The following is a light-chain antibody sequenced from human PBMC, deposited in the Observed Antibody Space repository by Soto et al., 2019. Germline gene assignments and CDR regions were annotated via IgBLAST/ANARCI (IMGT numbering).Light chain of an antibody. CDR1: SSNNGSNY. J-gene: IGLJ1*01. CDR3: AAWDDSLSGRV. V-gene: IGLV1-47*01. Sequence: QSVLTQPPSASWTPGQRVTISCSGSSSNNGSNYVYWYQQLPGTAPKLLIYRNSQRPSGVPDRFSGSKSGTSASLAISGLRSEDEADFYCAAWDDSLSGRVFGTGTKATVL. CDR2: RNS.